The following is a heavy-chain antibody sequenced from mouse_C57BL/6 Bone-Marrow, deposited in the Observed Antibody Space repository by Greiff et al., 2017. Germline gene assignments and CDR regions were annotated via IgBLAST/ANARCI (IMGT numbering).Heavy chain of an antibody. CDR3: ARRDSKSYAMDD. CDR2: INPNYGAT. D-gene: IGHD2-5*01. CDR1: GYSFTDYN. Sequence: EVQLQQSGPELVKPGASVKISCKASGYSFTDYNMNWVKQSNGTSLEWIGVINPNYGATSYNQKFKGKATLTVDQSSSTAYMQLNSLTSEDSAVYYCARRDSKSYAMDDWGQGTSVTVSS. V-gene: IGHV1-39*01. J-gene: IGHJ4*01.